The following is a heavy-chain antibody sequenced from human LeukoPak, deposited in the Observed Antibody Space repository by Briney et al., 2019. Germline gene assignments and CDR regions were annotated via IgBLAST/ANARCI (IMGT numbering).Heavy chain of an antibody. D-gene: IGHD3-16*01. CDR1: GYTFTGYY. J-gene: IGHJ5*02. Sequence: ASVKVSCKASGYTFTGYYMHWVRQAPGQGLEWMGWINPNSGGTNYAQKFQGRVTMTRDTSISTAYMELSRLRSDDTAVYYCARGVMITFGGEYNWFGPWGQGTLVTVSS. V-gene: IGHV1-2*02. CDR3: ARGVMITFGGEYNWFGP. CDR2: INPNSGGT.